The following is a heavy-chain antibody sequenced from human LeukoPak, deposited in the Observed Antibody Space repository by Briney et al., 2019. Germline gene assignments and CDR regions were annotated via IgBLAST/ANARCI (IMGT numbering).Heavy chain of an antibody. V-gene: IGHV3-33*08. CDR3: ARGASGYDSDPFDI. CDR2: IWYDGTNK. J-gene: IGHJ3*02. Sequence: GGSLRLSCAASGFTFSSYALHWVRQAPGKGREWVAGIWYDGTNKYYADSVKGRFTISRDNSKNTVYLQMNRLRAEDTAVYYCARGASGYDSDPFDIWGQGTMVTVSS. D-gene: IGHD5-12*01. CDR1: GFTFSSYA.